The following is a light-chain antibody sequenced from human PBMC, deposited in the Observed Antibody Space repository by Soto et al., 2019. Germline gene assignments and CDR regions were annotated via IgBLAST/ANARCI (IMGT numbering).Light chain of an antibody. CDR2: RDN. CDR3: EAWDDSLSAYVV. CDR1: SSNIGSNY. V-gene: IGLV1-47*01. J-gene: IGLJ2*01. Sequence: QSVLTQPPSASGTPRQRVTISCSGSSSNIGSNYVYWYQQLPGTAPKLLIYRDNQRPSAVPDRFSGSKSGTSASLAISGLRSEDEADYYCEAWDDSLSAYVVFGGGTKVTVL.